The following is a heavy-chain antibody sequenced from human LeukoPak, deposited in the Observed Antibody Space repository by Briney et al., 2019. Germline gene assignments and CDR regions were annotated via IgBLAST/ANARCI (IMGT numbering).Heavy chain of an antibody. CDR3: TRAPLDCSTTSCRLLDF. Sequence: ASVKVSCKASRYTFTGHYMHWVRQAPGQGLEWMGRINPNTNDADYAQKFQGRVSMTTDTPISTAFMEVSRLTSDDTAVYYCTRAPLDCSTTSCRLLDFWGQGTLVTVSS. V-gene: IGHV1-2*06. CDR2: INPNTNDA. J-gene: IGHJ4*02. CDR1: RYTFTGHY. D-gene: IGHD2-2*01.